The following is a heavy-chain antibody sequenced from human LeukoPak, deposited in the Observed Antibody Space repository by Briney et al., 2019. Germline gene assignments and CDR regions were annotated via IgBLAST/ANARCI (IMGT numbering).Heavy chain of an antibody. D-gene: IGHD2-2*02. CDR1: GGSISSYY. CDR2: IYYSGST. Sequence: PSETLSLTCTVSGGSISSYYWSWIRQPPGKGLEWIGYIYYSGSTNYNPSLKSRVTISVDTSKNQFSLKLSSVTAADTAVYYCARSLYLGLYREDYFDYWGQGTLVTVSS. J-gene: IGHJ4*02. V-gene: IGHV4-59*01. CDR3: ARSLYLGLYREDYFDY.